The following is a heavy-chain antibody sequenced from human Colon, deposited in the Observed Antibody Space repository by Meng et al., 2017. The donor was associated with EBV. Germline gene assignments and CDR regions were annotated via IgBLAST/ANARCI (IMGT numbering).Heavy chain of an antibody. V-gene: IGHV4-34*01. CDR2: INHVGST. Sequence: QVPLKPLGAGLLSPSATLSLPFNVYGGSFSDSYWTWIRQPPGKGLEWIGEINHVGSTTYNPSLKSRVTISVDTSKNQFSLKLSSVTAADAAVYYCASSDCSGGTCYLDCWGQGTLVTVSS. J-gene: IGHJ4*02. D-gene: IGHD2-15*01. CDR1: GGSFSDSY. CDR3: ASSDCSGGTCYLDC.